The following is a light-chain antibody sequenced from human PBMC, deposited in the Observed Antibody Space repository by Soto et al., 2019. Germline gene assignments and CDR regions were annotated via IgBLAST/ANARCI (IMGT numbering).Light chain of an antibody. Sequence: DIVMTQSPATLSVSPGERATLSCRASQSVSSNLAWYQRKPGQAPRLLIYGASTRATGIPARFSGSGSGTEFTLTISSLQSEDFAVYYCQQYNNWPRTFGQGTKLEIK. CDR1: QSVSSN. CDR3: QQYNNWPRT. V-gene: IGKV3-15*01. J-gene: IGKJ2*01. CDR2: GAS.